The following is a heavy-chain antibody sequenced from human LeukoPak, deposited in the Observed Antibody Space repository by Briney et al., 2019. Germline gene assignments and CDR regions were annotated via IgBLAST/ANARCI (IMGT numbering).Heavy chain of an antibody. Sequence: SETLSLTCTVSGGSISSSSSYWGWIRQPPGKGLEWIGSIYYSGSTYYNPSLKSRVTISVDTSKNQFSLKLSSVTAADTAVYYCARFSSSWYYFDYWGQGTLVTVSS. V-gene: IGHV4-39*01. CDR2: IYYSGST. CDR3: ARFSSSWYYFDY. J-gene: IGHJ4*02. CDR1: GGSISSSSSY. D-gene: IGHD6-13*01.